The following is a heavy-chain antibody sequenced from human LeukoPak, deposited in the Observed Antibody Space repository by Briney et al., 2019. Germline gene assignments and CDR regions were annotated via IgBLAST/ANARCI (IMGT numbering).Heavy chain of an antibody. Sequence: SETLSLTCTVSGDSFSDYDWTWIRQPPGKGLEWIGYSGSTNYNPSLKSRVTISTDTSKRHFSLTLSSVPAADTAVYYCARTSRHYYRSGKNLTPWPAGLDVWGQGTTVTVS. CDR2: SGST. D-gene: IGHD3-10*01. V-gene: IGHV4-59*01. J-gene: IGHJ6*02. CDR1: GDSFSDYD. CDR3: ARTSRHYYRSGKNLTPWPAGLDV.